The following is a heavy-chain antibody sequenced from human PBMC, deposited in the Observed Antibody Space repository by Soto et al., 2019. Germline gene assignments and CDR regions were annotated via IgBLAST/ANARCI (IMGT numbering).Heavy chain of an antibody. J-gene: IGHJ4*02. CDR2: INTDGSST. CDR1: GFSFTSYW. Sequence: EVQLVESGGGLVQPGGSLRLSCAASGFSFTSYWMHWVRQAPGKGLVWVSRINTDGSSTSYADPVKGRFTISRDNAKNTLFLQVNSLRAEDTAIYYCAKRELNSTGLFHWGQGTLVSVSS. V-gene: IGHV3-74*01. D-gene: IGHD1-26*01. CDR3: AKRELNSTGLFH.